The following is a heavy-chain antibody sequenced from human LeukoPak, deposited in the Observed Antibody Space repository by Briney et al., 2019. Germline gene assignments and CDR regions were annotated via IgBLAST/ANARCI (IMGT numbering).Heavy chain of an antibody. CDR3: AKVLRGYRSDYF. CDR1: GFTFSDSY. J-gene: IGHJ4*02. CDR2: ISGSSNDI. Sequence: GGSLRLSCAASGFTFSDSYMSWIRQAPGKWLEWVSYISGSSNDINYADSVKGRFTVSRDNTKNSLFLQMNSLRVEDTAVYYCAKVLRGYRSDYFWGQGTLVTVSS. V-gene: IGHV3-11*06. D-gene: IGHD5-18*01.